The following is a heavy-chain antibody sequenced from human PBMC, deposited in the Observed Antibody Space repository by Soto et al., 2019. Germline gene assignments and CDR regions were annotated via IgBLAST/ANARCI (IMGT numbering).Heavy chain of an antibody. Sequence: SETLSLTCTVSGGSISIYYWSWIRQPPGKGLEWIGYIYYSGSTNYNPSLKSRVTISVDTSKNQFSLKLSSVTAADTAVYYCAREYSSSNYYYYGMDVWGQGTTVTVSS. V-gene: IGHV4-59*01. CDR2: IYYSGST. CDR1: GGSISIYY. J-gene: IGHJ6*02. D-gene: IGHD6-6*01. CDR3: AREYSSSNYYYYGMDV.